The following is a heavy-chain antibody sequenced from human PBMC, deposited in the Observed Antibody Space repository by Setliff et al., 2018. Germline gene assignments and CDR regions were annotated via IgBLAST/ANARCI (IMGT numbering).Heavy chain of an antibody. Sequence: GASLKISCKGSGYNCGTYWINWVRQMPGRGLEWMGRIDPSDSYTNYNPSFQGHVTLSADKSSGTAFLQWSSLKVSDTAMYYCASAQRHLSNTNYYGTYYFDYWGQGTLVTVSS. V-gene: IGHV5-10-1*01. CDR2: IDPSDSYT. D-gene: IGHD3-10*01. CDR3: ASAQRHLSNTNYYGTYYFDY. J-gene: IGHJ4*02. CDR1: GYNCGTYW.